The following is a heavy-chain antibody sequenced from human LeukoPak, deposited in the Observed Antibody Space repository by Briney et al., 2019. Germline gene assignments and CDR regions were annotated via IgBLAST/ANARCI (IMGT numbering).Heavy chain of an antibody. CDR1: GGSISSNY. V-gene: IGHV4-59*08. CDR2: IYYSGST. CDR3: ARHSSSWYVDY. D-gene: IGHD6-13*01. Sequence: SETLSLTCTVSGGSISSNYWSWIRQPPGKGLEWIGYIYYSGSTNYNPSLKSRVTISVDTSKNQFSLKLSSVTAAGTAVYYCARHSSSWYVDYWGQGTLVTVSS. J-gene: IGHJ4*02.